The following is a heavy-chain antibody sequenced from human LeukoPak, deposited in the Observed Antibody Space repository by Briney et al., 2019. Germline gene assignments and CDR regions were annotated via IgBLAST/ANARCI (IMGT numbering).Heavy chain of an antibody. CDR2: IKQDGSEK. Sequence: GGSLRLSCAASGFTFSSYWMSWVRQAPGKGLEWVANIKQDGSEKYYVDSVKGRFTISRDNAKNSLYLQMNSLRAEGTAVYYCARQSSSWYYHDAFDIWGQGTMVTVSS. CDR3: ARQSSSWYYHDAFDI. V-gene: IGHV3-7*03. J-gene: IGHJ3*02. CDR1: GFTFSSYW. D-gene: IGHD6-13*01.